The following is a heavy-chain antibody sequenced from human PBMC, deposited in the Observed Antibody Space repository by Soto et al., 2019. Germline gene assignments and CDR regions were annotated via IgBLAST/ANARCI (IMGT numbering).Heavy chain of an antibody. D-gene: IGHD4-4*01. Sequence: SETLSLTCTVSGGSISSGDYYWSWIRHPPGKGLEWIGYIYYSGSTYYNPSLKSRVTISVDTSKNQFSLKLSSVTAADTAVYYCAREAVTTDSYVMDVWGQGTTVTVSS. CDR1: GGSISSGDYY. CDR2: IYYSGST. CDR3: AREAVTTDSYVMDV. V-gene: IGHV4-30-4*01. J-gene: IGHJ6*02.